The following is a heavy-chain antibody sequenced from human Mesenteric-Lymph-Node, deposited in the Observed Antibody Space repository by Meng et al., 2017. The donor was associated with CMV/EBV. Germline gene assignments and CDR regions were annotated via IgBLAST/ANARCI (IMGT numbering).Heavy chain of an antibody. CDR1: GVTFSSYT. Sequence: QVQLVQSGAEVKTPGSSVKVSCKPSGVTFSSYTISWVRQAPGQGLEWMGRIIPRLGIANYAQKFQGRVTITADKSTSTAYMELSSLRSEDTAVYYCAGGIAAAGSRWFDPWGQGTLVTVSS. V-gene: IGHV1-69*02. D-gene: IGHD6-13*01. J-gene: IGHJ5*02. CDR2: IIPRLGIA. CDR3: AGGIAAAGSRWFDP.